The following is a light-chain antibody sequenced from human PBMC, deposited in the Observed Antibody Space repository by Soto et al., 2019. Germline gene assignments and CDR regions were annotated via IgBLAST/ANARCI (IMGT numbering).Light chain of an antibody. Sequence: EIVMTQSPVTLSASPGERVTLSCRASQGVGSDVAWYQQKPGQAPGLLIYGASIREVGVPARFSGSGSGTEFTLTISSLQSEDFAVYYCQQYNNWPPFTFGGGTKVEIK. J-gene: IGKJ4*01. CDR1: QGVGSD. CDR2: GAS. V-gene: IGKV3-15*01. CDR3: QQYNNWPPFT.